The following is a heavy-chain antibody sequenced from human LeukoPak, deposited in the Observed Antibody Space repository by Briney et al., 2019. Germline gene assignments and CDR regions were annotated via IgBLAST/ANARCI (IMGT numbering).Heavy chain of an antibody. Sequence: PGGSLRLSCAASGFIFSSYEMNWVRQAPGKGLEWVSYISSSGSIIYYADSVKGRFTFSRDNAKNSLYLQMDSLRAEDTAVYYCARDGVDTAMAGNNYYYYYYMDVWGKGTTVTVSS. CDR2: ISSSGSII. CDR3: ARDGVDTAMAGNNYYYYYYMDV. D-gene: IGHD5-18*01. J-gene: IGHJ6*03. V-gene: IGHV3-48*03. CDR1: GFIFSSYE.